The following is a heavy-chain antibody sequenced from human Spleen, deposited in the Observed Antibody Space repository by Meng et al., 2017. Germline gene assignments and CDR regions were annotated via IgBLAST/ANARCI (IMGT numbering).Heavy chain of an antibody. Sequence: GESLKISCAASGFAFNDYWMNWVRQSPGKGLEWVANMSPDGRTAYYLDSVKGRFTISRDNAKNSLFLQMNSVGGDDTAVYYCTNDRLNEWGQGTLVTVSS. D-gene: IGHD1-1*01. J-gene: IGHJ4*02. V-gene: IGHV3-7*01. CDR1: GFAFNDYW. CDR2: MSPDGRTA. CDR3: TNDRLNE.